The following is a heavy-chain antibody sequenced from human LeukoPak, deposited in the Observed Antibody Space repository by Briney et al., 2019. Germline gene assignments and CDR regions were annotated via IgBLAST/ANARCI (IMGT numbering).Heavy chain of an antibody. J-gene: IGHJ4*02. CDR2: ISWNSGSI. Sequence: GRSLRLSCAASGFTFHDYAMHWVRQAPGKCLEWVSGISWNSGSIGYADSVKGRFTISRDNAKNSLYLQMNSLRAEDTALYYCAKDRYSSGYYYLDYWGQGTLVTVSS. CDR3: AKDRYSSGYYYLDY. D-gene: IGHD3-22*01. V-gene: IGHV3-9*01. CDR1: GFTFHDYA.